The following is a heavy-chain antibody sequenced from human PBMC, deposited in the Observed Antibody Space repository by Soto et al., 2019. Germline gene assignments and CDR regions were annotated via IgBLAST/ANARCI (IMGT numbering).Heavy chain of an antibody. D-gene: IGHD6-19*01. CDR1: GFTFSSYG. V-gene: IGHV3-33*01. CDR3: ARDKAVHSSGWGDAFDI. Sequence: PGGSLRLSCAASGFTFSSYGMHWVRQAPGKGLEWVAVIWYDGSNKYYADSVKGRFTISRDNSKNTLYLQMNSLRAEDTAVYYCARDKAVHSSGWGDAFDIWGQGTMVTVSS. CDR2: IWYDGSNK. J-gene: IGHJ3*02.